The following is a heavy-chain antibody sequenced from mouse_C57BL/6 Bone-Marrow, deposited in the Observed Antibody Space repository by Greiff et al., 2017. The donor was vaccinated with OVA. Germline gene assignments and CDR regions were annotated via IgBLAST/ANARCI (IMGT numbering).Heavy chain of an antibody. Sequence: VQRVESGPGLVAPSPCLSITCTASGFSLTSYAISWVRQPPGQGLEWIGVIWTGGGTNYNSALISRLSISKDNSKSQVFLKMNSLQTDDTARYYGARNREWLLHYFGYWGQGTTLTVSS. CDR1: GFSLTSYA. V-gene: IGHV2-9-1*01. D-gene: IGHD2-3*01. CDR2: IWTGGGT. J-gene: IGHJ2*01. CDR3: ARNREWLLHYFGY.